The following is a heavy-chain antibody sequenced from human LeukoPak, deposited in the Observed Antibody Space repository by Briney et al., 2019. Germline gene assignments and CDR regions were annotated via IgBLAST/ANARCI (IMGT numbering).Heavy chain of an antibody. J-gene: IGHJ4*02. CDR2: INRDGSSS. CDR1: GFAFSSYW. Sequence: PGGSLGLSCAASGFAFSSYWMHWVRLAPGKGLVWVARINRDGSSSSYADSVKGRFIISRDNAKNALFLLMSSLGGEDTGFYYCARGDITFWALPYWGQGTLVTVSS. D-gene: IGHD3-16*01. V-gene: IGHV3-74*01. CDR3: ARGDITFWALPY.